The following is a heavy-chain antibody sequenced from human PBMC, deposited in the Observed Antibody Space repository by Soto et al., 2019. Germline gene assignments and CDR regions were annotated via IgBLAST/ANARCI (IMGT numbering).Heavy chain of an antibody. CDR2: IYYSGST. Sequence: PSETLSLTCTVSGGSISSGGYYWTWIRQHPGKGLEWIGYIYYSGSTYYNPSLKSRVTISVDTSKNQFSLKLSSVTAADTAVYYCARVWGGAFDIWGQGTMVTVSS. D-gene: IGHD3-10*01. V-gene: IGHV4-31*03. CDR3: ARVWGGAFDI. CDR1: GGSISSGGYY. J-gene: IGHJ3*02.